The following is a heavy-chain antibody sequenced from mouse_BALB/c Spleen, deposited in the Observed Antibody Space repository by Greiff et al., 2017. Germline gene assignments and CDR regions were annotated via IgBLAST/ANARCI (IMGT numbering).Heavy chain of an antibody. J-gene: IGHJ4*01. CDR1: GFTFTGYY. CDR3: ANYGNYYAMDY. V-gene: IGHV7-3*02. CDR2: IRNKTNGYTT. D-gene: IGHD2-1*01. Sequence: EVMLVESGGGLVQPGGSLRLSCATSGFTFTGYYMSWVRQPPGKALEWLGFIRNKTNGYTTEYSVSVKGRFTISRDNSQSILYLQMNTLEAEDSATYYCANYGNYYAMDYWGQGTSVTVSS.